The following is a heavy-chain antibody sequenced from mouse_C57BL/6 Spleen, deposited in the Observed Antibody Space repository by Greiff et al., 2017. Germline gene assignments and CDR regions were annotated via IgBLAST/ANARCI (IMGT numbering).Heavy chain of an antibody. CDR2: IYPRSGTT. Sequence: QVQLQQSGAELARPGASVKLSCKASGYTFTSYGISWVKQRTGQGLEWIGEIYPRSGTTYYNEKFKGKAPQTADKSSSTAYMELRILTSEDSAVYFCARSYYYGSREGLYAMDYWGQGTSVTVSS. CDR3: ARSYYYGSREGLYAMDY. J-gene: IGHJ4*01. D-gene: IGHD1-1*01. CDR1: GYTFTSYG. V-gene: IGHV1-81*01.